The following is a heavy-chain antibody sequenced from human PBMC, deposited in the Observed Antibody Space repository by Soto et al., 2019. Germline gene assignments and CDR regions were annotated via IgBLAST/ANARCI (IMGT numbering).Heavy chain of an antibody. CDR1: GGTFSSYW. V-gene: IGHV5-51*01. CDR2: IYPGDSDT. J-gene: IGHJ6*03. D-gene: IGHD2-15*01. Sequence: KVSCKASGGTFSSYWIGWVRQMPGKGLEWMGIIYPGDSDTRYSPSFQGQVTISADKSISTAYLQWSSLKASDTAMYYCARHRTTYCSGGSCYSGYYMDVWGKGTTVTVSS. CDR3: ARHRTTYCSGGSCYSGYYMDV.